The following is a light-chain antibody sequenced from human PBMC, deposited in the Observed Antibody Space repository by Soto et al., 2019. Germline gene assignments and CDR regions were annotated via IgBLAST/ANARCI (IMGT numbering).Light chain of an antibody. CDR1: SGSIASSS. Sequence: NFMLTQPHSVSESPGKTVTISCTRSSGSIASSSVQWYQQRPGSAPTTVIYEDNQRPSGVPDRFSGSIDTSSNSASLTISGLNTEDEADYYCQSYDSSSPVVFGGGTKLTVL. CDR3: QSYDSSSPVV. V-gene: IGLV6-57*04. J-gene: IGLJ2*01. CDR2: EDN.